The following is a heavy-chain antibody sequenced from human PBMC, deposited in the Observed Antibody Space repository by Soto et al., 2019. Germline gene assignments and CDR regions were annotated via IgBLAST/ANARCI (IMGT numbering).Heavy chain of an antibody. CDR2: ISSSSSYI. CDR3: ARDYYYDSSGYSEGAFDI. J-gene: IGHJ3*02. Sequence: ESGGGLVKPGGSLRLSCAASGFTFSSYSMNWVRQAPGKGLEWVSSISSSSSYIYYADSVKGRFTISRDNAKNSLYLQMNSLRAEDTAVYYCARDYYYDSSGYSEGAFDIWGQGTMVTVSS. CDR1: GFTFSSYS. V-gene: IGHV3-21*01. D-gene: IGHD3-22*01.